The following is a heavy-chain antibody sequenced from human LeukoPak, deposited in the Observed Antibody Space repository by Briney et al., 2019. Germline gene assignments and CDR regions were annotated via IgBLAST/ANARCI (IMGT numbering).Heavy chain of an antibody. CDR3: ARGPNYYYDNHAFDF. D-gene: IGHD3-22*01. V-gene: IGHV4-59*01. CDR2: VYHSDRN. Sequence: SETLSLTCTVSGGSISNYYGSWIRQPPGKGLEWIAHVYHSDRNKYNPSLKSRVTISVDTSRNQFSLKLNSVTAADTAVYYCARGPNYYYDNHAFDFWGQGTMVTVS. J-gene: IGHJ3*01. CDR1: GGSISNYY.